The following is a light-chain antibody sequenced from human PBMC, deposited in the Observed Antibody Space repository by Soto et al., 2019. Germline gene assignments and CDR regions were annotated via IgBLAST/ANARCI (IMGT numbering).Light chain of an antibody. Sequence: EIVLTQSPGTLSLSPGERATLSCRASQSVSTNYVAWYQQKPGQAPRPLIYGASTRATGIPARFSGSGSGTEFTLTISSLQSEDFAVYYCQQYNNWPPWTFGQGTKVDIK. J-gene: IGKJ1*01. CDR3: QQYNNWPPWT. V-gene: IGKV3-15*01. CDR1: QSVSTN. CDR2: GAS.